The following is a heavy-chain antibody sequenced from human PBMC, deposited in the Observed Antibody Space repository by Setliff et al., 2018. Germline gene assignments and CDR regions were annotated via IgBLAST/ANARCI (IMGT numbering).Heavy chain of an antibody. CDR3: ARVPPRDQAFDY. CDR2: INPDGSTT. Sequence: PGGSLRLSCAASGFTFSSYWMHWVRQAPGKGLVWVSRINPDGSTTTDADSVKGRFTISRDNAKNSLYLQMNSLQAEDTAVYYCARVPPRDQAFDYWGQGTLVTVSS. J-gene: IGHJ4*02. V-gene: IGHV3-74*01. CDR1: GFTFSSYW. D-gene: IGHD2-21*02.